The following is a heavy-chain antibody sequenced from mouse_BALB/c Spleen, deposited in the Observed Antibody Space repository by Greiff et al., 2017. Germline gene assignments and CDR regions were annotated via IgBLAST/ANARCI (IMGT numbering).Heavy chain of an antibody. CDR2: IRSKSNNYAT. J-gene: IGHJ4*01. V-gene: IGHV10-1*02. CDR1: GFTFNTYA. Sequence: EVKLMESGGGLVQPKGSLKLSCAASGFTFNTYAMNWVRQAPGKGLEWVARIRSKSNNYATYYAESVKDRFTISRDDSQSMLYLQMNNLKTEDTAMYCCVGGGPYAMDYWGQGTSVTVSS. CDR3: VGGGPYAMDY.